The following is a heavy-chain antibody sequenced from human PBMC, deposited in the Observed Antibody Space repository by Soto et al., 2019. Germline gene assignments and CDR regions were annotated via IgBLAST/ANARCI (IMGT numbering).Heavy chain of an antibody. D-gene: IGHD1-26*01. J-gene: IGHJ5*01. CDR2: VGPAGDT. CDR3: VRAGGVGATWSWFNS. Sequence: EVQLVDSGGGFVQPGGSLRLSCAASGFTFSSYDMHWVRQVIGKGLEWVAAVGPAGDTHYADSVKGRFIISRENVKNSMFLQMNSLRADDTAVYYCVRAGGVGATWSWFNSWGQGSLVTVSS. CDR1: GFTFSSYD. V-gene: IGHV3-13*01.